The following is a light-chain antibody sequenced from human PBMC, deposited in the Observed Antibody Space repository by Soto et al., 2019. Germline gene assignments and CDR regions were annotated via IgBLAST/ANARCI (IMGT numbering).Light chain of an antibody. CDR3: QQYNSYSWT. CDR1: QSISSW. V-gene: IGKV1-5*03. Sequence: DIQMTQSPSTLSASVGDRVTITCRASQSISSWLAWYQQKPGKAPKLLLYKASSLEIGVPSRFSGSGSGTEFTLTISSLQPDDFATYYCQQYNSYSWTFGQGTKVEIK. CDR2: KAS. J-gene: IGKJ1*01.